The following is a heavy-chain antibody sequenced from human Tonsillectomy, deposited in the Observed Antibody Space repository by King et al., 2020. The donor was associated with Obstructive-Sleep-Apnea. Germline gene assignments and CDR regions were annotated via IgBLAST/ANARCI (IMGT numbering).Heavy chain of an antibody. CDR2: ISSNGGTT. CDR1: GFTFNSYA. J-gene: IGHJ4*02. CDR3: ARVRGDRAYDS. Sequence: QLVQSGGGLVQPGGSLRLSCAASGFTFNSYAMHWVRQAPGKGLKYVSAISSNGGTTYYANSVKGRFTISRDNSKNTPYLQMGSLRVEDMAVYYCARVRGDRAYDSWGQGTLVTVSS. D-gene: IGHD2-21*02. V-gene: IGHV3-64*01.